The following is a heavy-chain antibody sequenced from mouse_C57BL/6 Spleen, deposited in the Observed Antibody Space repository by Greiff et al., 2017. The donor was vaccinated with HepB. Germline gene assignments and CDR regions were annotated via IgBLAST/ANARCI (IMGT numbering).Heavy chain of an antibody. J-gene: IGHJ3*01. CDR2: INPSNGGT. V-gene: IGHV1-53*01. CDR3: ARSSSGYEGFAY. D-gene: IGHD3-2*02. CDR1: GYTFTSYW. Sequence: QVQLKQPGTELVKPGASVKLSCKASGYTFTSYWMHWVKQRPGQGLEWIGNINPSNGGTNYNEKFKSKATLTVDKSSSTAYMQLSSLTSEDSAVYYCARSSSGYEGFAYWGQGTLVTVSA.